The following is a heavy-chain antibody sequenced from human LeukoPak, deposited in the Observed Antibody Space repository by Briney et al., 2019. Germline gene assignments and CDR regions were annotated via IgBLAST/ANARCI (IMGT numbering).Heavy chain of an antibody. Sequence: GGSLRLSCEASGFTFDTYAIYWVRQAPGKGLEWVSGICGSGGCTYYADSVKGRFTISRDNSKNTVYLQMNSLTADDTAVYYCAKTTVGYSSGRYPGWPADCWGQGTLVTVSS. CDR2: ICGSGGCT. CDR1: GFTFDTYA. CDR3: AKTTVGYSSGRYPGWPADC. J-gene: IGHJ4*02. D-gene: IGHD6-19*01. V-gene: IGHV3-23*01.